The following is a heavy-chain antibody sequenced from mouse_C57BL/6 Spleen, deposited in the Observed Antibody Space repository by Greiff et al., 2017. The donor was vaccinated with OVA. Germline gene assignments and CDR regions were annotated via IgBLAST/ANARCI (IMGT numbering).Heavy chain of an antibody. V-gene: IGHV1-53*01. J-gene: IGHJ4*01. CDR1: GYTFTSYW. D-gene: IGHD2-1*01. CDR2: INPSNGGT. Sequence: VQLQQPGTELVKPGASVKLSCKASGYTFTSYWMHWVKQRPGQGLEWIGNINPSNGGTNYNEKFKSKATLTVDKSSSTAYMQLSSLTSEDSAVYYCARSGEIYYGNLWAMDYWGQGTSVTVSS. CDR3: ARSGEIYYGNLWAMDY.